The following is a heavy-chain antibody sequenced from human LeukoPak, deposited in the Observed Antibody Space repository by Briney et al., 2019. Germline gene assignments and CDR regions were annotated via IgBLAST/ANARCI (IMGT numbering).Heavy chain of an antibody. CDR1: GGSFSGYY. Sequence: SETLSLTCAVYGGSFSGYYWSWIRQPPGKGLEWIGEINHSGSTNYNPSLKSRVTISVDTSKNQFSLKLSSVTPEDTAVYYCARVTGYYYDSSGYYYFNWFDPWGQGTLVTVSS. CDR3: ARVTGYYYDSSGYYYFNWFDP. D-gene: IGHD3-22*01. V-gene: IGHV4-34*01. CDR2: INHSGST. J-gene: IGHJ5*02.